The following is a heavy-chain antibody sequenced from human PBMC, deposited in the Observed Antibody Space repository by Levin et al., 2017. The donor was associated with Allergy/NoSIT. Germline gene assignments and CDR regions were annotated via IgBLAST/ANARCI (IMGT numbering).Heavy chain of an antibody. CDR3: ARENDEYYYGSGDPKFDP. Sequence: ASVKVSCKASGYTFTSYAMNWVRQAPGQGLEWMGWINTNTGNPTYAQGFTGRFVFSLDTSVSTAYLQISSLKAEDTAVYYCARENDEYYYGSGDPKFDPWGQGTLVTVSS. CDR1: GYTFTSYA. D-gene: IGHD3-10*01. J-gene: IGHJ5*02. V-gene: IGHV7-4-1*02. CDR2: INTNTGNP.